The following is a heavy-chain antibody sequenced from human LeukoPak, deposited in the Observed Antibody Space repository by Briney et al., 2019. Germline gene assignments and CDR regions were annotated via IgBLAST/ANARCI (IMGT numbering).Heavy chain of an antibody. V-gene: IGHV3-23*01. CDR3: AKGSSSSRPYYFDH. D-gene: IGHD6-6*01. J-gene: IGHJ4*02. CDR1: GFTFNSYT. Sequence: PGGSLRLSCAGSGFTFNSYTMSWVRQAPGKGLDWVSAITDNGTYTYYADSVKGRFTISRDNSKNTLYLQMNSLRAEDTAIYYCAKGSSSSRPYYFDHWAPGTLVPSPQ. CDR2: ITDNGTYT.